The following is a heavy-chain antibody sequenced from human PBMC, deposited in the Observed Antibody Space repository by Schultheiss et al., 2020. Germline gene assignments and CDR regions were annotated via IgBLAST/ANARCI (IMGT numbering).Heavy chain of an antibody. V-gene: IGHV3-30*02. CDR1: GFTFSSYG. CDR2: IRYDGTDQ. Sequence: GGSLRLSCAASGFTFSSYGMHWVRQAPGKGLEWVAFIRYDGTDQFYSDSVKGRFTISRDNSKNTLYLQMNSLRAEDTAVYYCARDQGYSSGWSDYYYYGMDVWGQGTTVTVSS. CDR3: ARDQGYSSGWSDYYYYGMDV. J-gene: IGHJ6*02. D-gene: IGHD6-19*01.